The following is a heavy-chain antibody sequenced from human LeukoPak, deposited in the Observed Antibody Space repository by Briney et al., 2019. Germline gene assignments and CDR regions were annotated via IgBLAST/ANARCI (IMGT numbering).Heavy chain of an antibody. CDR3: AQARGYSSAGIGY. D-gene: IGHD6-19*01. J-gene: IGHJ4*02. CDR2: LSGSGDST. V-gene: IGHV3-23*01. CDR1: GFTFSAYT. Sequence: GGSLRLSCAASGFTFSAYTLSWVRQDPGKGLEWVSGLSGSGDSTYYADSVKGRFTISRDNSKNTLYLQMNSLRAEDTAVYYCAQARGYSSAGIGYWGQGTLVTVPS.